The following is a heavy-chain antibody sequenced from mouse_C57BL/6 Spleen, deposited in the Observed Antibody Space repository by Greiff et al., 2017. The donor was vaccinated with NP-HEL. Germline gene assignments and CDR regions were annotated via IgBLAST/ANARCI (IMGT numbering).Heavy chain of an antibody. D-gene: IGHD2-2*01. V-gene: IGHV1-15*01. J-gene: IGHJ3*01. CDR3: TRSGYGDGGFAY. Sequence: VQLQESGAELVRPGASVTLSCKASCYTFTDYEMHWVKQTPVHGLEWIGAIDPETGGTAYNQKFKGKAILTADKSSSTAYMELRSLTSEDSAVYYCTRSGYGDGGFAYWGQGTLVTVSA. CDR2: IDPETGGT. CDR1: CYTFTDYE.